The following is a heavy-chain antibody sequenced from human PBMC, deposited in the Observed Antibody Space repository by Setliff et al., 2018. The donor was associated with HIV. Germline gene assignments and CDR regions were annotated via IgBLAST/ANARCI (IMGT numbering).Heavy chain of an antibody. CDR3: AKDGVRALTRKESKYLQY. Sequence: PGGSLRLSCAASGFTFSTYGMSWVRQAPGKGLEWVSAISGSGGSTYYADPVKGRFTISRDNSKNTLYLQMNSLSAEDTAVFYCAKDGVRALTRKESKYLQYWGQGTLVTVSS. D-gene: IGHD3-16*01. CDR2: ISGSGGST. CDR1: GFTFSTYG. J-gene: IGHJ1*01. V-gene: IGHV3-23*01.